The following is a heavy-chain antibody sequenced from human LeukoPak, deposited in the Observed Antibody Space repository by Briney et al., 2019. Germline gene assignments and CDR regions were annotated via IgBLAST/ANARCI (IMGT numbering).Heavy chain of an antibody. J-gene: IGHJ6*03. CDR3: ARDNRLSNYMDV. CDR1: GGSFSGYY. D-gene: IGHD1-14*01. Sequence: SETLSLTCAVYGGSFSGYYWSWIRQPSGKGLEWIGEINHSGSTNYNPSLKSRVTISVDTSKNQFSLKLSSVTAADTAVYYCARDNRLSNYMDVWGKGTTVTVSS. V-gene: IGHV4-34*01. CDR2: INHSGST.